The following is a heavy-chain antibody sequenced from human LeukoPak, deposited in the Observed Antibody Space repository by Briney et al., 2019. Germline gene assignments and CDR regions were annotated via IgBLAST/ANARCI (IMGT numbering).Heavy chain of an antibody. V-gene: IGHV1-2*02. D-gene: IGHD5-24*01. CDR3: ARPPGRDGYNRYDY. J-gene: IGHJ4*02. Sequence: ASVKVSCKASGYTFTGYYMHWVRQAPGQGLEWMGWINPNSGGTNYAQKFQGRVTMTSDTSISTAYMELNRLRSGDTAVYYCARPPGRDGYNRYDYWGQGTLVTVSS. CDR1: GYTFTGYY. CDR2: INPNSGGT.